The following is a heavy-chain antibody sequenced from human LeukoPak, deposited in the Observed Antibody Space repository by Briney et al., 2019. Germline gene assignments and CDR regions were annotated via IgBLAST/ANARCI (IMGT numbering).Heavy chain of an antibody. V-gene: IGHV3-53*01. Sequence: GGSLRLSCAASGFTVSSNYMGWVRQAPGKGLEWVSVIYSGGSTYYADSVKGRFTISRDNSKNTLYLQMNSLRAEDTAVYYCASQTYYYGSGSQAEVFDYWGQGTLVTVSS. J-gene: IGHJ4*02. D-gene: IGHD3-10*01. CDR2: IYSGGST. CDR3: ASQTYYYGSGSQAEVFDY. CDR1: GFTVSSNY.